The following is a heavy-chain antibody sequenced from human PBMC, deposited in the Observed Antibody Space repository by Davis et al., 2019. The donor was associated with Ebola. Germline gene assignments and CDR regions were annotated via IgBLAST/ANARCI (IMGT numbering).Heavy chain of an antibody. J-gene: IGHJ2*01. D-gene: IGHD4-17*01. Sequence: GGSLRLSCAASGFTFSSYGMYWVRQAPGKGLEWVAFIRYDGSNKYYGDSVKGRFTISRDNSKNTLSLQMDSLRVEDTAVYYCARGSTVTGYWYFDLWGRGNLVTVSS. V-gene: IGHV3-30*02. CDR1: GFTFSSYG. CDR3: ARGSTVTGYWYFDL. CDR2: IRYDGSNK.